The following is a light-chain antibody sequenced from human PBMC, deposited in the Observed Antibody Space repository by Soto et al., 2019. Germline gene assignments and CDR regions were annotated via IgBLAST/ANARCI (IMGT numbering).Light chain of an antibody. CDR2: EVS. V-gene: IGLV2-8*01. CDR1: SSDVGGYNF. J-gene: IGLJ2*01. Sequence: QSVLTQPPSASESPGQSVTISCTGTSSDVGGYNFVSWYQQHPGKAPKLMIYEVSERPSGVPDRFSGSKSGNTASLTVSGLQAEDEADYYCSSYAGSNIVVFGGGTKVTVL. CDR3: SSYAGSNIVV.